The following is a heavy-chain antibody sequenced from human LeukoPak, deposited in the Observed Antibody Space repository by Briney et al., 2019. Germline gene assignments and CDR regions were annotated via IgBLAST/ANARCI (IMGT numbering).Heavy chain of an antibody. Sequence: PGGSLRLSCAASGFTFSSYAMHWVRQAPGKGLEWVAVISYDGSNKYYADSVKGRFTISRYNSKNTLYLQMNSLRAEDTAVYYCAREIRGYCSSTSCSFDPWGQGTLVTVSS. CDR3: AREIRGYCSSTSCSFDP. CDR2: ISYDGSNK. J-gene: IGHJ5*02. D-gene: IGHD2-2*01. CDR1: GFTFSSYA. V-gene: IGHV3-30-3*01.